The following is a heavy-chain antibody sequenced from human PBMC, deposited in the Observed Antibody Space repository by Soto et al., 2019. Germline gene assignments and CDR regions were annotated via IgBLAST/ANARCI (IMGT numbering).Heavy chain of an antibody. J-gene: IGHJ3*02. CDR2: ISGSGGST. V-gene: IGHV3-23*01. CDR1: GFTFSSYA. Sequence: EVQLLESGGGLVQPGGSLRLSCAASGFTFSSYAMSWVRQAPGKGLEWVSAISGSGGSTYYADSVKGRFTISRDNSKNTLYLQMNSLRAEDTAVYYCAKPVSLGVPATVWAFDIWGQGTMVTVSS. CDR3: AKPVSLGVPATVWAFDI. D-gene: IGHD2-2*01.